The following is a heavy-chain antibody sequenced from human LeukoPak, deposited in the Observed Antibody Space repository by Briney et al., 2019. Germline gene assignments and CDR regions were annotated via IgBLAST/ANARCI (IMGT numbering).Heavy chain of an antibody. CDR1: GYSFSGYA. V-gene: IGHV1-18*04. J-gene: IGHJ2*01. Sequence: GASVKVSCKASGYSFSGYAISWVRQAPGQGREWMGRISAYSGDTKYAQNFQGRLTMTTDTSTSTAYMELRSLRSDDTAVYFCARPGTSYGDYGWYFDLWGRGTLVTVSS. CDR3: ARPGTSYGDYGWYFDL. D-gene: IGHD4-17*01. CDR2: ISAYSGDT.